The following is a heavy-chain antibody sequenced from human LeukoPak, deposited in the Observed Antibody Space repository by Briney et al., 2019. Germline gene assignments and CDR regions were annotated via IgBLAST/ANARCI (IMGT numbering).Heavy chain of an antibody. CDR1: GGSLSGYY. Sequence: SETLSLTCAVYGGSLSGYYWSWIRQPPGKGLEWIGEINHSGSTNYNPSLKSRVTISVDTSKNQFSLKLSSVTAADTAVYYCARVIAARPMGWFDPWGQGTLVTVSS. J-gene: IGHJ5*02. CDR2: INHSGST. D-gene: IGHD6-6*01. V-gene: IGHV4-34*01. CDR3: ARVIAARPMGWFDP.